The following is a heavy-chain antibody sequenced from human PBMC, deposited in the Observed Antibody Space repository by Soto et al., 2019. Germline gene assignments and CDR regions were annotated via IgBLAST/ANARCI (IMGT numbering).Heavy chain of an antibody. CDR3: ARDPSPYYDILTGYWVHWFDP. D-gene: IGHD3-9*01. J-gene: IGHJ5*02. V-gene: IGHV3-11*01. CDR1: GFTFSDYY. CDR2: ISSSGSTI. Sequence: GGSLRLSCAASGFTFSDYYMSWIRQAPGKGLEWVSYISSSGSTIYYADSVKGRFTISRDNAKNSLYLQMNSLRAEDTAVYYCARDPSPYYDILTGYWVHWFDPWGQGTLVTVSS.